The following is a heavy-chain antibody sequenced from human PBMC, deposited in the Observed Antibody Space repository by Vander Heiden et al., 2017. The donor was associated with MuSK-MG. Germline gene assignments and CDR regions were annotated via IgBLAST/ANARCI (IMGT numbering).Heavy chain of an antibody. V-gene: IGHV3-23*01. Sequence: EVQLLESGGGLIQPGGSLRLSCRAAEFIFSSYAMSGVRQAPGKGLEWVSSLAGSCGSTYYADSVRGRFTISRDNSKNTLFLQMNSLRAEDTAVYYCAKDWGVYWGYFFDSWGQGTLVTVSS. D-gene: IGHD2-8*02. CDR1: EFIFSSYA. CDR2: LAGSCGST. CDR3: AKDWGVYWGYFFDS. J-gene: IGHJ4*02.